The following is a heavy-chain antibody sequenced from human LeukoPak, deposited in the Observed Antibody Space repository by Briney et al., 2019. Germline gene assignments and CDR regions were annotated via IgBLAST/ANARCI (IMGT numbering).Heavy chain of an antibody. CDR2: IYYSGST. Sequence: NPSETLSLTCTVSGGSIISSSDYWGWIRQPPGKGLEWIGSIYYSGSTYYNPSLKSRVTISVDTSKNQFSLKLSSVTAADTAVYYCASFLVVISLRYWGQGTLVTVSS. D-gene: IGHD3-22*01. CDR1: GGSIISSSDY. CDR3: ASFLVVISLRY. V-gene: IGHV4-39*01. J-gene: IGHJ4*02.